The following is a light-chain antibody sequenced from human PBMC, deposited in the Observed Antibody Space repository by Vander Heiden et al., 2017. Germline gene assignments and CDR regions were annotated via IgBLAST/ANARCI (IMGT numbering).Light chain of an antibody. J-gene: IGLJ2*01. Sequence: QSALTQPASVSGSPGQSITISCTGTSSDIGSYNLVSWYQQQSGKAPKLMIYESNKRPSGVSNRFSASKSGDTASLTISGLQAEDEADYYCCSYAGSTTFVIFGGGTKLTVL. CDR3: CSYAGSTTFVI. V-gene: IGLV2-23*02. CDR2: ESN. CDR1: SSDIGSYNL.